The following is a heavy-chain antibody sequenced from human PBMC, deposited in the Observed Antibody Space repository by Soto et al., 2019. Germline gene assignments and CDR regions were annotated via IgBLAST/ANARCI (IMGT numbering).Heavy chain of an antibody. Sequence: EVQLVESGGGLVQPGGSLRLSCAVSGFTFRTFWMHWVRQTPGTGLVWVSRINGDGSGTDYADSVRGRFTISRDNAGSPLFLQMNSVRAEDTAVYFCARYCRGGSCSPGFDYWGQGSLVTVSS. D-gene: IGHD2-15*01. CDR3: ARYCRGGSCSPGFDY. V-gene: IGHV3-74*01. CDR2: INGDGSGT. CDR1: GFTFRTFW. J-gene: IGHJ4*02.